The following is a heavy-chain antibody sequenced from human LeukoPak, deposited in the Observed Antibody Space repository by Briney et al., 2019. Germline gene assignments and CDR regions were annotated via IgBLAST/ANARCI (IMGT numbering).Heavy chain of an antibody. Sequence: SETLSLTCTVSGGSISSSSYYWGWIRQPPGKGLEWIGSIYYGGSTYYNPSLKSRVTISVDTSKNQFSLKLSSVTAADTAVYYCARDQVYYGGNSPSRLLDYWGQGTLVTVSS. CDR1: GGSISSSSYY. CDR3: ARDQVYYGGNSPSRLLDY. J-gene: IGHJ4*02. CDR2: IYYGGST. V-gene: IGHV4-39*02. D-gene: IGHD4-23*01.